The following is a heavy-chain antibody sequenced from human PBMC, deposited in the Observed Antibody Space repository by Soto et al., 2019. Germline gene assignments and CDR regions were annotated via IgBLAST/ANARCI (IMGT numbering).Heavy chain of an antibody. D-gene: IGHD3-22*01. CDR2: IYYSGST. Sequence: SQNRSVPTTVSAGSPSPCRYHLCRLLHQQGKGLERIGSIYYSGSTYYNPSLKSRVTISVDTSKNQFSLKLSSVTAADTAVYYCARRLYYDSSGFEGGGMDVWGQGTTVT. J-gene: IGHJ6*02. CDR1: AGSPSPCRYH. V-gene: IGHV4-39*01. CDR3: ARRLYYDSSGFEGGGMDV.